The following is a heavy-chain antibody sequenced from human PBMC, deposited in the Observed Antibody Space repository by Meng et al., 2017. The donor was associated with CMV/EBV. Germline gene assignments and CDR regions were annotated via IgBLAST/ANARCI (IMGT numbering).Heavy chain of an antibody. V-gene: IGHV3-48*04. D-gene: IGHD3-22*01. CDR3: ARAKSSGYYYVGYWYFDL. J-gene: IGHJ2*01. CDR1: GFTFSSYG. Sequence: GESLKISCAASGFTFSSYGMHWVRQAPGKGLEWVSYISSSGSTIYYADSVKGRFTISRDNAKNSLYLQMNSLRAEDTAVYYCARAKSSGYYYVGYWYFDLWGRGTLVTVSS. CDR2: ISSSGSTI.